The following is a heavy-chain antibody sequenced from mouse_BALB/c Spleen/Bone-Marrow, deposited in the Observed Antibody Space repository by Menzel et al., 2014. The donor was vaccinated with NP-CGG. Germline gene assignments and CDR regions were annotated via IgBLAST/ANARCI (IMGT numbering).Heavy chain of an antibody. J-gene: IGHJ2*01. Sequence: VQLQQSGAELVRPGSSVKISCKASGYAFSSYWMNWVEQRPGQGLEWIGQIYPGDGDTNYNGKFKGKATLTADKSSSTAYMQLSSLTSEDSAVYFCARQYGNYFDYWGRGTTLTVSS. V-gene: IGHV1-80*01. CDR2: IYPGDGDT. CDR3: ARQYGNYFDY. CDR1: GYAFSSYW. D-gene: IGHD2-10*02.